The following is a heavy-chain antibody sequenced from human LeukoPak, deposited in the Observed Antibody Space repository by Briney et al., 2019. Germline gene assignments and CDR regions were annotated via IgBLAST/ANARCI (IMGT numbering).Heavy chain of an antibody. J-gene: IGHJ3*02. CDR1: GFTFSSYG. CDR2: IWYDGTTK. D-gene: IGHD3/OR15-3a*01. V-gene: IGHV3-33*06. Sequence: PGGSLRLSCAASGFTFSSYGMRWVRQAPGKGLEWVAIIWYDGTTKYYADSVKGRFTLSRDNSKNTMFLQMNSLRVEDTAVYYCAKSRTGHDAFDIWGQGTKVTVSS. CDR3: AKSRTGHDAFDI.